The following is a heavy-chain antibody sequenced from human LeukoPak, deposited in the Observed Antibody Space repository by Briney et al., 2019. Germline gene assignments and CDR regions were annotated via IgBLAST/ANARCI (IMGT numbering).Heavy chain of an antibody. CDR3: ARVRVETIPFSPPHRAFDI. J-gene: IGHJ3*02. Sequence: SETLSLTCTVSGGSISSYYWSWIRQPPGRGLEWIGYIYYSGSTNYNPSLKSRVTISVDTSKNQFSLKLSSVTAADTAVYYCARVRVETIPFSPPHRAFDIWGQGTMVTVSS. D-gene: IGHD5-24*01. CDR1: GGSISSYY. V-gene: IGHV4-59*01. CDR2: IYYSGST.